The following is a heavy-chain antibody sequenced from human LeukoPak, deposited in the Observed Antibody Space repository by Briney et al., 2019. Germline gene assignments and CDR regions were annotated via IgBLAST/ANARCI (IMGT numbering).Heavy chain of an antibody. CDR2: ISGSGGST. CDR3: AILEMDIVVVVAARHLDY. CDR1: GFTFSIYA. D-gene: IGHD2-15*01. V-gene: IGHV3-23*01. J-gene: IGHJ4*02. Sequence: GGSLRLSCAASGFTFSIYAMSWVRQAPGKGLEWVSAISGSGGSTYYADSVKGRFTISRDNSKNTLYLQMNSLRAEDTAVYYCAILEMDIVVVVAARHLDYWGQGTLVTVSS.